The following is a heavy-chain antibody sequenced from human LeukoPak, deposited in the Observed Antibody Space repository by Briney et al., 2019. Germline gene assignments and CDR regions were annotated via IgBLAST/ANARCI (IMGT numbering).Heavy chain of an antibody. Sequence: GESLQISCKASGYSLINHWIGWVRQLPGKGLDWMGIIYPGKADATYSPSFQGQVTISADKSTTTVYLQWSSLKASDTAMYYCARRGSYDNSGYSFDYWGQGTLVTVSS. CDR1: GYSLINHW. CDR2: IYPGKADA. V-gene: IGHV5-51*01. J-gene: IGHJ4*02. CDR3: ARRGSYDNSGYSFDY. D-gene: IGHD3-22*01.